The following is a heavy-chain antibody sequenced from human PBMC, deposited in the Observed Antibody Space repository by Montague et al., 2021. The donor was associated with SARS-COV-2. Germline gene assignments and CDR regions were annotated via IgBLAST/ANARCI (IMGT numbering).Heavy chain of an antibody. CDR3: AREKAVSDLFEY. CDR2: IYISGST. Sequence: TLSLTCTVSGGSISSGSYYWSWIRQPAGKGLEWIGCIYISGSTNYNPSLKSRVTISVDTSKNQFSLKLSSVTAADTAVCYCAREKAVSDLFEYWGQGTMVTVSS. D-gene: IGHD6-19*01. V-gene: IGHV4-61*02. CDR1: GGSISSGSYY. J-gene: IGHJ4*02.